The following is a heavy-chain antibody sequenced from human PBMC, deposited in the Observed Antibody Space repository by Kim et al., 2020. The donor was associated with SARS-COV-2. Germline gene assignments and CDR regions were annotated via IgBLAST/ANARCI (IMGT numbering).Heavy chain of an antibody. Sequence: ASVKVSCKASGYTFTNYGISWVRQAPGQGLEWMGWISAYNGNTNYAQKLQGRVTMTTDTSTSTAYMELRSLRSDDTAVYYCARDPGLDILTGYHYFDYWGQGTLVTVSS. D-gene: IGHD3-9*01. CDR2: ISAYNGNT. J-gene: IGHJ4*02. CDR1: GYTFTNYG. V-gene: IGHV1-18*04. CDR3: ARDPGLDILTGYHYFDY.